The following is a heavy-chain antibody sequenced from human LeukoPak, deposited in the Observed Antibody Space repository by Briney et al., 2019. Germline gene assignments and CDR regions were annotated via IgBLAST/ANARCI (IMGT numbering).Heavy chain of an antibody. Sequence: GASVKVSCKASGYTFTSYYMHWVRQAPVQGLEWMGIINPSGGSTSYAQKFQGRVTMTRDTSTSTVYMELSSLRSEDTAVYYCARDLAARQIDYWGQGTLVTVSS. CDR3: ARDLAARQIDY. CDR1: GYTFTSYY. V-gene: IGHV1-46*01. D-gene: IGHD6-6*01. J-gene: IGHJ4*02. CDR2: INPSGGST.